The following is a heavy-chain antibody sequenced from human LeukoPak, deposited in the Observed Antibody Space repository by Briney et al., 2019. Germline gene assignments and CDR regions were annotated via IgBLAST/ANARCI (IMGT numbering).Heavy chain of an antibody. J-gene: IGHJ4*02. CDR1: GYTFSNYY. V-gene: IGHV3-7*04. CDR3: VRGSPVWEI. CDR2: IKQDGSEK. Sequence: GGSLRLSCSASGYTFSNYYMTWVRQAPGKAREWVAFIKQDGSEKAYVDSVKGRFTISRDNAKNSLYLQMDSLRAEDTAIYYCVRGSPVWEIWGQGALVTVSS. D-gene: IGHD1-26*01.